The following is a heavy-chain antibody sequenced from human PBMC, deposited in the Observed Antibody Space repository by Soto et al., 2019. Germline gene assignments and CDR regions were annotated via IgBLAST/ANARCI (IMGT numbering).Heavy chain of an antibody. J-gene: IGHJ5*02. CDR3: ARQLAVAGTNWFDP. Sequence: SETLSLTCTVSGGSISSSSYYWGWIRQPPGKGLEWIGCIYYSGSTYYNPSLKSRVTISVDTSKNQFSLKLSSVTAADTAVYYCARQLAVAGTNWFDPWGQGTLVTVSS. D-gene: IGHD6-19*01. CDR1: GGSISSSSYY. V-gene: IGHV4-39*01. CDR2: IYYSGST.